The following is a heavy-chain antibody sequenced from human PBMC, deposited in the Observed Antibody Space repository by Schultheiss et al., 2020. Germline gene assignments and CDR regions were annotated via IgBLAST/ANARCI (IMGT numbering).Heavy chain of an antibody. V-gene: IGHV2-5*01. CDR2: IDWHDDK. CDR1: GFSLSTSGVG. Sequence: SGPTLVKPTQTLTLTCTFSGFSLSTSGVGVGWIRQPPGKALEWLALIDWHDDKYYRTSLKSRHTITKDTSKNQVVITMTNMDPVETATYYCARTGYNSSWTYFECWRLRTLVIVSS. CDR3: ARTGYNSSWTYFEC. D-gene: IGHD6-13*01. J-gene: IGHJ4*02.